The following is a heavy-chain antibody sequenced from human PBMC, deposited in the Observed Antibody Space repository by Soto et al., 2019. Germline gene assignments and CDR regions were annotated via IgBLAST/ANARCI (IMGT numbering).Heavy chain of an antibody. CDR2: IIPISGTT. CDR1: GGTFSRYP. J-gene: IGHJ6*02. CDR3: ARERSVGYCSTKTCPRPFYYFGLGV. V-gene: IGHV1-69*01. Sequence: QVQLVQSGAEVKKPGSSVKVSCKASGGTFSRYPISWVRQAPGQGLEWMGGIIPISGTTDYAPKFQGRVTITAGGSTSTGYMGLSSLTSEDPAVYYCARERSVGYCSTKTCPRPFYYFGLGVWRQGTTVTVSS. D-gene: IGHD2-2*01.